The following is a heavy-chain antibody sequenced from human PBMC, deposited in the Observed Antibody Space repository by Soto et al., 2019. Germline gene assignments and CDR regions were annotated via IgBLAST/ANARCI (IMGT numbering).Heavy chain of an antibody. CDR2: IKQDGSEK. CDR3: ARAEMRDYYYYGMDV. CDR1: GFTFSSYW. Sequence: GGSLRLSCXASGFTFSSYWMSWVRQAPGKGLEWVANIKQDGSEKYYVDSVKGRFTISKDNAKNSLYLQMNSLRAEDTAVYYCARAEMRDYYYYGMDVWGQGTTVTVSS. J-gene: IGHJ6*02. V-gene: IGHV3-7*01.